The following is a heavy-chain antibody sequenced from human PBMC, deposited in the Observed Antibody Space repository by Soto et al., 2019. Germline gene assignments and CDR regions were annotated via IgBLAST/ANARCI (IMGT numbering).Heavy chain of an antibody. Sequence: GXSVKVSCKTSGYSFPSRDVNWVRQAPGEGLEWLGWMNPNGGSTGYATEVQGRVTMTGDSSMGTAYMELRALRSEDTAVYYCALISGRPSRYYHIVVWGQGSSVTGSS. CDR2: MNPNGGST. D-gene: IGHD1-26*01. J-gene: IGHJ6*02. V-gene: IGHV1-8*01. CDR3: ALISGRPSRYYHIVV. CDR1: GYSFPSRD.